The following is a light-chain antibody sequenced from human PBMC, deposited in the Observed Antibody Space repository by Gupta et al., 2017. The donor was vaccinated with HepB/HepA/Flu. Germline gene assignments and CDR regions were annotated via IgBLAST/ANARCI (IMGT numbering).Light chain of an antibody. V-gene: IGLV2-14*03. Sequence: SAMTKPAPVSGSPGQSITISCNGTRRDVGGYNYVSWYQQHPGKAPKVMIYVVNNRPSWVSNRFSVSKSGNTASLTSSGLQAEDEADYYCSSYTSISTVIFGGGTKLTVL. CDR3: SSYTSISTVI. CDR2: VVN. J-gene: IGLJ2*01. CDR1: RRDVGGYNY.